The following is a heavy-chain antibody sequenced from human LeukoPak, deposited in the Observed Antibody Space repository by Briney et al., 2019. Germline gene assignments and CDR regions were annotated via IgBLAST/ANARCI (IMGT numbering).Heavy chain of an antibody. CDR2: ISGSGGNT. D-gene: IGHD2-21*01. J-gene: IGHJ4*02. V-gene: IGHV3-23*01. CDR3: AKENGAAVISHFDY. CDR1: GFTFSSYE. Sequence: GGSLRLSCAASGFTFSSYEMNWVRQAPGKGLEWVSGISGSGGNTFYADSVKGRFTISRDNSKNTLYLQMNSLRAEDTAVYYCAKENGAAVISHFDYWGQGTLVTVSP.